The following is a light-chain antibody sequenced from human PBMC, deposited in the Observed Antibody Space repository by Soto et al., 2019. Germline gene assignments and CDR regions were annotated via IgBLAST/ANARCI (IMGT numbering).Light chain of an antibody. CDR1: SSDVGGYNY. CDR2: EVS. V-gene: IGLV2-14*01. CDR3: SSYTSSSTLV. Sequence: QSALTQPASVSGYPSQSIIISCTGTSSDVGGYNYVSWYQQHPGKAPKLMIYEVSNRPSGVSNRFSGSKSGNTASLTISRLQAEDEADYYCSSYTSSSTLVFGTGTKVTAL. J-gene: IGLJ1*01.